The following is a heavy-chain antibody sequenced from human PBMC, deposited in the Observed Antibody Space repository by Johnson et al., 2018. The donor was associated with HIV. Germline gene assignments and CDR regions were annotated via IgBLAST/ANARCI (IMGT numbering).Heavy chain of an antibody. V-gene: IGHV3-9*01. CDR3: AREPGRQWLVPGTFDI. J-gene: IGHJ3*02. CDR2: ISWNSGSI. D-gene: IGHD6-19*01. CDR1: GFTFDDYA. Sequence: VQLVESGGGSVQPGRSLRLSCAASGFTFDDYAMHWVRQAPGKGLEWVSGISWNSGSIGYVDSVKGRFTISRDNAKNSLYLQMNSLRAEDTAVYYCAREPGRQWLVPGTFDIWGQG.